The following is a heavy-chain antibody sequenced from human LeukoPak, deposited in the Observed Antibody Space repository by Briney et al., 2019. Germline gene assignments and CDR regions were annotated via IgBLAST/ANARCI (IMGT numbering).Heavy chain of an antibody. CDR2: IYYSGST. D-gene: IGHD2-15*01. CDR1: GGSISTYY. Sequence: PSETLSLTCTVSGGSISTYYWSWIRQPPGKGLEWIGYIYYSGSTNYNPSLKNRVTISVDASKNQFSLKLSSVTAADTAVYYCARQTVGYNISGRFDPWGQGTRVTASS. CDR3: ARQTVGYNISGRFDP. V-gene: IGHV4-59*08. J-gene: IGHJ5*02.